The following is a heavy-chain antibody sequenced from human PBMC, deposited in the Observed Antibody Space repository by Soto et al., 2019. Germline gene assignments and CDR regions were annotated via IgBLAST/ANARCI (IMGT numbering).Heavy chain of an antibody. CDR3: ATSRGAAAGPFDY. J-gene: IGHJ4*02. V-gene: IGHV1-24*01. CDR1: GYTLTELS. Sequence: ASVKVSWKVSGYTLTELSMHCVRQAPGKGLEWMGGFDPEDGETIYAQKFQGRVTMTEDTSTDTAYMELSSLRSEDTAVYYCATSRGAAAGPFDYWGQGTLVTVSS. CDR2: FDPEDGET. D-gene: IGHD6-13*01.